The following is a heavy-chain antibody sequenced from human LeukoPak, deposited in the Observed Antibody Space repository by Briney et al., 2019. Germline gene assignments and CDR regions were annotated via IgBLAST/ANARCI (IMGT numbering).Heavy chain of an antibody. J-gene: IGHJ3*02. Sequence: ASVKVSCKASGYIFTNYAMHWVRRAPGQRLEWVGWINAGNGHTKYSQKFQGRVTITRGTSANTAYMELSSLRSEDTAVYYCARIRTIVRGPDGFDIWGQGTMVTVSS. CDR3: ARIRTIVRGPDGFDI. V-gene: IGHV1-3*01. CDR2: INAGNGHT. D-gene: IGHD3-10*01. CDR1: GYIFTNYA.